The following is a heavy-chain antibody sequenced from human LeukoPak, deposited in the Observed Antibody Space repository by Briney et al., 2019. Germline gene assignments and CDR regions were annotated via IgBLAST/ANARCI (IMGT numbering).Heavy chain of an antibody. CDR1: GFTFSSYS. CDR2: ISSSSSYI. J-gene: IGHJ4*02. D-gene: IGHD6-13*01. Sequence: PGGSLRLSCAAAGFTFSSYSMNWVRQAPGKGLEWVSSISSSSSYIYYADSVKGRFTISRDNAKNSLYLQMNSLRAEDTAVYYCARDMAAASMGGYYFDYWGQGTLVTVSS. V-gene: IGHV3-21*01. CDR3: ARDMAAASMGGYYFDY.